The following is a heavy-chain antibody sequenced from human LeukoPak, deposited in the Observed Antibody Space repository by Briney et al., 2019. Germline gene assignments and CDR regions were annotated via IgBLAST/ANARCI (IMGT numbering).Heavy chain of an antibody. D-gene: IGHD3-10*01. CDR1: GGSISSGGYY. CDR2: IYYSGST. V-gene: IGHV4-61*08. Sequence: SQTLSLTCTVSGGSISSGGYYWSWIRQHPGKGLEWIGYIYYSGSTNYNPSLKSRVTISVDTSKNQFSLKLSSVTAADTAVYYCARHLSPGSYYIDYWGQGTLVTVSS. CDR3: ARHLSPGSYYIDY. J-gene: IGHJ4*02.